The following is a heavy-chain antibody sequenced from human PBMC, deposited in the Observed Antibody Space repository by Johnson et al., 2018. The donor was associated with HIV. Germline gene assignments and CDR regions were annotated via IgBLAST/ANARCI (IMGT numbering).Heavy chain of an antibody. CDR2: ISGSGANT. V-gene: IGHV3-23*04. CDR3: AKGSGGEADAFDI. Sequence: VQLVESGGGLVQPGGSLRLSCAASGFTVSSNYMSWVRQAPGKGLEWVSAISGSGANTYYADSVKGLFTISRDNSNNTLYLQMNSLRAEDTALYYCAKGSGGEADAFDIWGQGTMVTVSS. J-gene: IGHJ3*02. CDR1: GFTVSSNY. D-gene: IGHD3-16*01.